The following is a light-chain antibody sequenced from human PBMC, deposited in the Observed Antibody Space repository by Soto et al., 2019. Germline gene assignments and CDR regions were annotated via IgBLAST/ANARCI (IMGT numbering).Light chain of an antibody. Sequence: QSVLTQPRSVSGSPGQSVTISCTGTSSDVGGYDYASWYQQHPGKAPKLMIYDVTKRPSGAPDRFSGSRSGNTASLTISGLQAEDDADYYCCSYAGTYTFYVFGTGTKVTVL. J-gene: IGLJ1*01. CDR1: SSDVGGYDY. CDR3: CSYAGTYTFYV. V-gene: IGLV2-11*01. CDR2: DVT.